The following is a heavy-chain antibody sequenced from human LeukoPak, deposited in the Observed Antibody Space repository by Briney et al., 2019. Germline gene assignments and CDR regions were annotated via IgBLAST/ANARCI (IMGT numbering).Heavy chain of an antibody. Sequence: SETLSLTCAVYGGSFSGYYWSWLRQPPGKVLEWIAEINHGGSTNYNPSLKSRVTISVDTSKNQFSLKLSSVTAADTAVYYCARHGGGHGSYWGQGTLVTVSS. D-gene: IGHD5-12*01. CDR3: ARHGGGHGSY. CDR1: GGSFSGYY. CDR2: INHGGST. V-gene: IGHV4-34*01. J-gene: IGHJ4*02.